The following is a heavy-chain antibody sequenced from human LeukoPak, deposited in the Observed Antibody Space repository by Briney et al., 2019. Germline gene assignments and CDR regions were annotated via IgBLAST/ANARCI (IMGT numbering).Heavy chain of an antibody. D-gene: IGHD3/OR15-3a*01. J-gene: IGHJ6*03. CDR1: GGSISSFY. Sequence: ASETLSLTCTVSGGSISSFYWSWIRQPPGKGLEWIAYIYYSGSTNYNPSLKSRVTISVDTSKNQFSLKLSSVTAADTAVYYCARSFFDWHMDVWGKGTTVTVSS. CDR3: ARSFFDWHMDV. CDR2: IYYSGST. V-gene: IGHV4-59*01.